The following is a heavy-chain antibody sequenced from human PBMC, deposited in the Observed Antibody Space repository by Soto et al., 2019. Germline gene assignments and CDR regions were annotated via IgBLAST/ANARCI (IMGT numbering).Heavy chain of an antibody. J-gene: IGHJ5*02. Sequence: SETLSLTCAFYIVSFSGYYWCCIRHPPGKGLEWIGEINHSESTNYNPSLKSRVTISGYTSKNQFSLKLSSVTAADTAVYELQIGQDFWRGYYTWGQGTLVTVSS. V-gene: IGHV4-34*01. CDR3: QIGQDFWRGYYT. CDR1: IVSFSGYY. CDR2: INHSEST. D-gene: IGHD3-3*01.